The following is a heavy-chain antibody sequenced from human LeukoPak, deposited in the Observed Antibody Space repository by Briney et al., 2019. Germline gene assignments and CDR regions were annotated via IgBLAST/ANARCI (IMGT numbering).Heavy chain of an antibody. J-gene: IGHJ4*02. V-gene: IGHV1-3*01. CDR3: ARARGYSADLGY. CDR1: GYTFTNYA. D-gene: IGHD2-2*03. CDR2: INAGNGNT. Sequence: GASVKVSCKASGYTFTNYAMYWVRQAPGQRLEWMGWINAGNGNTKYSQKFQGRVTITRDTSASTAYMELSSLRSEDTAVYYCARARGYSADLGYWGQGTLVTVSS.